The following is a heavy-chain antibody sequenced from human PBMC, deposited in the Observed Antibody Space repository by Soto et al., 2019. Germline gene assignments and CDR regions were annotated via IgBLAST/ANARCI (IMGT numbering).Heavy chain of an antibody. J-gene: IGHJ6*02. V-gene: IGHV1-69*13. D-gene: IGHD3-22*01. CDR1: GGTFSSYA. CDR3: ARALMAYYYDSNGYYYYGMDV. CDR2: IIPIFGTA. Sequence: ASVKVSCKASGGTFSSYAISWVRQAPGQGLEWMGGIIPIFGTANYAQKFQGRVTITADESTSTAYMELSSLRSEDTAVYYCARALMAYYYDSNGYYYYGMDVWGQGTTVTVSS.